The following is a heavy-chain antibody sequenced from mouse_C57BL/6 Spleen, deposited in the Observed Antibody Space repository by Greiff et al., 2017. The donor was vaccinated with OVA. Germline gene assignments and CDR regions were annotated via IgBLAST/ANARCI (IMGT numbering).Heavy chain of an antibody. Sequence: QVQLKQSGAELARPGASVKLSCKASGYTFTSYGISWVKQRTGQGLEWIGEIYPRSGNTYYNEKFKGKATLTADKSSSTAYMELRSLTSEDSAVYFCAKRGLITTVVAPFDYWGQGTTLTVSS. CDR1: GYTFTSYG. V-gene: IGHV1-81*01. CDR2: IYPRSGNT. D-gene: IGHD1-1*01. CDR3: AKRGLITTVVAPFDY. J-gene: IGHJ2*01.